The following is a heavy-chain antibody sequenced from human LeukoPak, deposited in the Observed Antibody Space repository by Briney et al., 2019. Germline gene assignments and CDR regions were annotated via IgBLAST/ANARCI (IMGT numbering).Heavy chain of an antibody. D-gene: IGHD4-17*01. CDR2: ISSSSSYI. V-gene: IGHV3-21*04. CDR1: GFTFSSYS. CDR3: AKDARTSVLC. J-gene: IGHJ4*02. Sequence: GGSLRLSCAASGFTFSSYSMNWVRQVPGKGLEWVSSISSSSSYIYYADSVKGRFTISRDNAKNTLYLQMTSLRVDDTAVYYCAKDARTSVLCWGQGTLVTVSS.